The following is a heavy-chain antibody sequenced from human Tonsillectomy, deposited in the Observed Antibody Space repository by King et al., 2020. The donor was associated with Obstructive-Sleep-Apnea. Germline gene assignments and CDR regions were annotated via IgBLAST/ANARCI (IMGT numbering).Heavy chain of an antibody. CDR3: ARGVAGWWYFDF. D-gene: IGHD2-8*02. CDR1: GGSISSSDYF. J-gene: IGHJ4*02. V-gene: IGHV4-39*07. CDR2: VYYSGST. Sequence: MQLQESGPGLVKPSETLSLSCTVSGGSISSSDYFCGWIRQAPGKGLEWVGNVYYSGSTFFNPSLKSRVTMSVDTSKNQFSLILSSVTAADTAVYYCARGVAGWWYFDFWGQGTLVTVSS.